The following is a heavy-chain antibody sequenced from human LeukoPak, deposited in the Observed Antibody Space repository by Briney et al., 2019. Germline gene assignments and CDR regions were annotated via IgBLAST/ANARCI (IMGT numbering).Heavy chain of an antibody. D-gene: IGHD2-2*01. V-gene: IGHV3-30*02. J-gene: IGHJ4*02. CDR1: GFTFSSYG. Sequence: GGSLRLSCAASGFTFSSYGMHWVRQAPGKGLEWVAFIRYDGSNKYYADSVKGRFTISRDNSKNTLYLQMNGRRAEDTAVYYCAKDQAPKRYCSSTSCPTTFDYWGQGTLVTVSS. CDR2: IRYDGSNK. CDR3: AKDQAPKRYCSSTSCPTTFDY.